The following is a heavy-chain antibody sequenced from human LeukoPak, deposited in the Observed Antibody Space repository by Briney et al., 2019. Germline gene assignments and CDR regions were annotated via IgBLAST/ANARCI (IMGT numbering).Heavy chain of an antibody. CDR2: FDPEDGET. CDR3: ATFSIVGATNGLYYFDY. CDR1: GYTLTELS. D-gene: IGHD1-26*01. V-gene: IGHV1-24*01. Sequence: ASVKVSCKVSGYTLTELSMHWVRQAPGKGLEWTGGFDPEDGETIYAQKFQGRVTMTEDTSTDTAYMELSSLRSEDTAVYYCATFSIVGATNGLYYFDYWGQGTLVTVSS. J-gene: IGHJ4*02.